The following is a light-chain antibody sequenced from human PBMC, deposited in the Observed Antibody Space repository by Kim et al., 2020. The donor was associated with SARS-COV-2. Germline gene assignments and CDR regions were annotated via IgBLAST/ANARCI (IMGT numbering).Light chain of an antibody. V-gene: IGLV3-21*04. Sequence: SYELTQPPSVSVAPGKTARVSCGGNSIGSKSVHWYQQKSGQAPVLVIYYDSDRPSGIPERFSGSNSGNTATLTIGRVEAGDEADSYCQVWDSSSDHRVVFGGGTQLTVL. CDR2: YDS. CDR1: SIGSKS. J-gene: IGLJ2*01. CDR3: QVWDSSSDHRVV.